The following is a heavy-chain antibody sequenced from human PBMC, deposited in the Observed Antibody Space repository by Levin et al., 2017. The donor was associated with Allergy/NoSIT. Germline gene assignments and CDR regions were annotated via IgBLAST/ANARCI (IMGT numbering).Heavy chain of an antibody. CDR2: ISWRSGII. V-gene: IGHV3-9*01. D-gene: IGHD3-10*01. CDR3: AKDSSLGRWFGAAYYYFGMDV. Sequence: GGSLRLSCTASGFTFDDYAMHWVRLAPGKGLEWVSGISWRSGIIGYAASVKGRFTISRDTAKNSLYLEMNNLRAEDTALYYCAKDSSLGRWFGAAYYYFGMDVWGQGTTVTVSS. CDR1: GFTFDDYA. J-gene: IGHJ6*02.